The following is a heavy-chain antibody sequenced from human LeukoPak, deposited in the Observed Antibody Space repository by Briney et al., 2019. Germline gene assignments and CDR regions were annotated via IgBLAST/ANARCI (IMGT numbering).Heavy chain of an antibody. CDR1: GYTLTELS. J-gene: IGHJ4*02. CDR3: ATALGWKWLLGY. V-gene: IGHV1-24*01. D-gene: IGHD3-22*01. CDR2: FDPEDGET. Sequence: ASVKVSCKVSGYTLTELSMHWVRQAPGKGLEWMGGFDPEDGETIYAQKFQGRVTMTEDTSTDTAYMELSSLRSEDTAVYYCATALGWKWLLGYWGQGTLVTVSS.